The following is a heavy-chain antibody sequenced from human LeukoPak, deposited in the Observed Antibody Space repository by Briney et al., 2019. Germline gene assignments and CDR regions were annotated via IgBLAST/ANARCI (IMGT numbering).Heavy chain of an antibody. Sequence: GASVKLSCKASGYTFTSYGISWVRQAPGQGLEWMGWISAYNGNTNYAQKLQGRVTMTTDTSTSTAYMELRSLRSDDTAVYYCARDGPKYYYDSSGYQKFDYWGQGTLVTVSS. CDR3: ARDGPKYYYDSSGYQKFDY. D-gene: IGHD3-22*01. CDR1: GYTFTSYG. V-gene: IGHV1-18*01. J-gene: IGHJ4*02. CDR2: ISAYNGNT.